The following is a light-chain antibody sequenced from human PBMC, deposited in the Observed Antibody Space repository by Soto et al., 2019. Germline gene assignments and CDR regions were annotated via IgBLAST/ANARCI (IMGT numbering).Light chain of an antibody. Sequence: EIVFTQSPGTLSLSPGERVTLSCRASQSVSSSYLAWYQQKPGQAPRLLIYGASSRATGIPDRFSGSGSGTDFTLTISRLEPEDFAVYYCQQYGSSPLTLGPGTKVDIK. CDR3: QQYGSSPLT. CDR1: QSVSSSY. J-gene: IGKJ3*01. CDR2: GAS. V-gene: IGKV3-20*01.